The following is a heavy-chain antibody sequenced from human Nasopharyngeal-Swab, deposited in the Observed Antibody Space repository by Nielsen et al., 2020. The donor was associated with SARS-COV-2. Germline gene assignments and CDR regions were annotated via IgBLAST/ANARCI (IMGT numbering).Heavy chain of an antibody. V-gene: IGHV3-7*03. J-gene: IGHJ6*03. Sequence: GESLKISCAASGFSFSTYSMTCVRHAPGKGLEWVANIKQDGSEKYYVDSVKGRFTVSRDNPKNLLYLQVNSLRAEDTAVYYCARQGVFVPAYFHQYYMDVWGKGTTVTVSS. CDR3: ARQGVFVPAYFHQYYMDV. CDR1: GFSFSTYS. CDR2: IKQDGSEK. D-gene: IGHD3-16*02.